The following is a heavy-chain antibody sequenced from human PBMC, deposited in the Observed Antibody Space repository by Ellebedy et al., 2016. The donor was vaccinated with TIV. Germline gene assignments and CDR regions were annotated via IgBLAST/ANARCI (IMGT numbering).Heavy chain of an antibody. Sequence: SVKVSXXASGYTFTSYGISWVRQAPGQGLEWMGGIVPIFGTTNHAQKFQGRVTITADKSTSTAYMELSSLRSEDTAVYYCARGPSTYGDYIYFPHWGQGTLVTVSS. CDR2: IVPIFGTT. V-gene: IGHV1-69*06. D-gene: IGHD4-17*01. CDR1: GYTFTSYG. CDR3: ARGPSTYGDYIYFPH. J-gene: IGHJ1*01.